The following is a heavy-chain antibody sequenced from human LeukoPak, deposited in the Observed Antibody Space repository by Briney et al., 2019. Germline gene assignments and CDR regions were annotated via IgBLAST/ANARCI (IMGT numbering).Heavy chain of an antibody. J-gene: IGHJ5*02. D-gene: IGHD6-19*01. CDR1: GYTFTSYG. Sequence: GESLKISCKASGYTFTSYGISWVRQAPGQGLEWMGWISAYNGNTNYAQKLQGRVTMTTDTSTSTAYMELRSLRSDDTAVYYCARTPVAGTIWFDPWGQGTLVTVSS. CDR2: ISAYNGNT. CDR3: ARTPVAGTIWFDP. V-gene: IGHV1-18*01.